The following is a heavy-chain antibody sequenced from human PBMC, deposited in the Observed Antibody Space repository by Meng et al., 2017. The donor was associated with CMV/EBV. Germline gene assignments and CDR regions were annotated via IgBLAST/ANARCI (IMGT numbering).Heavy chain of an antibody. Sequence: ASVKVSCKASGYTFTSYYMHWVRQAPGQGLEWMGIINPSGGSTSYAQKFQGRVTMTRNTSTSTVYMELSSLRSEDTAVYYCARGTLSGSSPAVFDYWGQGTLVTVSS. V-gene: IGHV1-46*01. CDR2: INPSGGST. D-gene: IGHD1-26*01. J-gene: IGHJ4*02. CDR3: ARGTLSGSSPAVFDY. CDR1: GYTFTSYY.